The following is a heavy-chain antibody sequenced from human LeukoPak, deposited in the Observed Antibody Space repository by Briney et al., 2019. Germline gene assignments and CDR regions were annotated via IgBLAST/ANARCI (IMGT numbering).Heavy chain of an antibody. Sequence: PGESLRISCKGYGYSFTKNWISWVRQMPGKGLEWVGTIDPSDSYTNYSPSFQGHVTISADKSISTAYLQWSSLKASDTAMYYCARGLIRSFDYWGQGTLVTVSS. CDR2: IDPSDSYT. J-gene: IGHJ4*02. D-gene: IGHD2/OR15-2a*01. V-gene: IGHV5-10-1*01. CDR1: GYSFTKNW. CDR3: ARGLIRSFDY.